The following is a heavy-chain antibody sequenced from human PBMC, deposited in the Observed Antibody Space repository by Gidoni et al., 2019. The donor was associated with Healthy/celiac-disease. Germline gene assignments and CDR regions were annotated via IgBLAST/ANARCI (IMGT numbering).Heavy chain of an antibody. CDR2: ISSSGSTI. CDR1: GSTFSYSY. CDR3: ARDQRGYSSSWYPSYYYYYMDV. V-gene: IGHV3-11*01. D-gene: IGHD6-13*01. J-gene: IGHJ6*03. Sequence: QVQLVESGGGLVKHGGSLSLSLAASGSTFSYSYMRWIRQAPGKGLEWVSYISSSGSTIYYADSVKGRFTISRDNAKNSLYLQMNSLRAEDTAVYYCARDQRGYSSSWYPSYYYYYMDVWGKGTTVTVSS.